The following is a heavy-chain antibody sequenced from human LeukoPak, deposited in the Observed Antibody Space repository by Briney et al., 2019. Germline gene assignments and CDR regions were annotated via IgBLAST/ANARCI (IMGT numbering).Heavy chain of an antibody. J-gene: IGHJ4*02. CDR3: ARRYCTGGTCYEGDY. V-gene: IGHV4-31*03. CDR2: IYYSGST. CDR1: GGSISSGGYY. D-gene: IGHD2-15*01. Sequence: SQTLSLTCTVSGGSISSGGYYWSWIRQHPGKGLEWIGYIYYSGSTYYNPSLKSRVTISVDTSKNQFSLKLSSVTAADTAVYYCARRYCTGGTCYEGDYWGQGTLVTVSS.